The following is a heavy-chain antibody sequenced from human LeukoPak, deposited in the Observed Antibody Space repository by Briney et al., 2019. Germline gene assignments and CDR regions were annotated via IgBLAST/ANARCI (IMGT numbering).Heavy chain of an antibody. CDR3: ARDGRAAGKPCWFDP. CDR1: GFTFSSYS. Sequence: GGSLRLSCAAYGFTFSSYSMNWVRQAPGKGLEWVSSISSSSSYIYYADSVKGRFTISRDNAKNSLYLQMNSLRAEDTAVYYCARDGRAAGKPCWFDPWGQGTLVTVSS. D-gene: IGHD6-13*01. CDR2: ISSSSSYI. V-gene: IGHV3-21*01. J-gene: IGHJ5*02.